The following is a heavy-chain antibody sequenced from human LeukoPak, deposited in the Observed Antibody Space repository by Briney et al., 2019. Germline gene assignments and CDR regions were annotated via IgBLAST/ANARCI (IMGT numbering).Heavy chain of an antibody. CDR1: GFTFDDYA. J-gene: IGHJ4*02. D-gene: IGHD2-2*01. V-gene: IGHV3-9*01. CDR2: ISWNGGSI. Sequence: SLRLSCAASGFTFDDYAMHWVRQAPGKGLEWVSGISWNGGSIGYADSVKGRFTISRDNAKNSLYLQMNSLRAEDTALYYCAKGCSSTSCYDYWGQGTLVTVSS. CDR3: AKGCSSTSCYDY.